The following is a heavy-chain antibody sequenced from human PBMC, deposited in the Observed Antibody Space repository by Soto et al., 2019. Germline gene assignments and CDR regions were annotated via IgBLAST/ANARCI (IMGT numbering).Heavy chain of an antibody. Sequence: GGSLRLSCAASGFTFSSYAMHWVRQSPGKGLEWVAVISYDGSNKYYADSVKGRFTISRDNSKNTLYLQMNSLRAEDTAVYYCARGIAAAGYSYIPGVYWGQGTLVTVSS. CDR1: GFTFSSYA. J-gene: IGHJ4*02. CDR3: ARGIAAAGYSYIPGVY. D-gene: IGHD6-13*01. CDR2: ISYDGSNK. V-gene: IGHV3-30-3*01.